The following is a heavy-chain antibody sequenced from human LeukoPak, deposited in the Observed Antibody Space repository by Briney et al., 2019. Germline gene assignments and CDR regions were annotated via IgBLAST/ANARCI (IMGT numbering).Heavy chain of an antibody. Sequence: GGSLRLSCAASGFTFSSYAMSWVRQAPGKGLEWVSAISGSGGSTYYADSVKGRFTISRDNAKNSLYLQMNSLRAEDTAVYYCARDGPGGYFQHWGQGTLVTVSS. CDR3: ARDGPGGYFQH. CDR2: ISGSGGST. J-gene: IGHJ1*01. V-gene: IGHV3-23*01. CDR1: GFTFSSYA. D-gene: IGHD3-10*01.